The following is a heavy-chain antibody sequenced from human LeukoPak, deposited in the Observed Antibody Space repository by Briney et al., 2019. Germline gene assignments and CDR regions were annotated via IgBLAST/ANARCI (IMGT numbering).Heavy chain of an antibody. CDR2: IYYSGST. D-gene: IGHD5-24*01. CDR1: GGSISSYY. CDR3: ARIGDDGSNTYFDY. Sequence: SETLSLTCTVSGGSISSYYWSWIRQPPGKGLEWIGYIYYSGSTNYNPSLKSRVTISVGTSKNQFSLKLSSVTAADTAVYYCARIGDDGSNTYFDYWGQGTLVTVSS. J-gene: IGHJ4*02. V-gene: IGHV4-59*01.